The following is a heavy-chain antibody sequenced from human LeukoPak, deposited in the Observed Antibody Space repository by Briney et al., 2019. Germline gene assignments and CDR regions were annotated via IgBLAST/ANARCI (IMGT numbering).Heavy chain of an antibody. D-gene: IGHD3-3*01. CDR1: GYSFTSYW. CDR3: ARSYYDFWSGYLRWFDP. CDR2: IYPGDSDT. J-gene: IGHJ5*02. V-gene: IGHV5-51*01. Sequence: GESLKISCKGSGYSFTSYWIGWVRQMPGKGLEWMGIIYPGDSDTRYSPSFQGQVTISADKSISTAYLQWSSLKASDTAMYYCARSYYDFWSGYLRWFDPWGQGTLVTVSS.